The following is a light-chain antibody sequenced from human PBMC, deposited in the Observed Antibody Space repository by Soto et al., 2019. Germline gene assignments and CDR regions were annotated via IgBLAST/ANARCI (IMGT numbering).Light chain of an antibody. Sequence: QSVLTQPAAVSGSPGQSITISCTGTSSDVGGYNYVSWYQQHPGKAPKVIIYDVSNRPSGVSNRFSGSKSGNTASLTISGLQAEDEADYYCSSSTTSSTSFVVFGGGTKVTVL. J-gene: IGLJ2*01. CDR3: SSSTTSSTSFVV. CDR1: SSDVGGYNY. CDR2: DVS. V-gene: IGLV2-14*01.